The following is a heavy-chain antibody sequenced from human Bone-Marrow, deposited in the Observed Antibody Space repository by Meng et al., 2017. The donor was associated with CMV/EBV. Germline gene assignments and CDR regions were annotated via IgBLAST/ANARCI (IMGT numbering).Heavy chain of an antibody. CDR3: ARGVDAAKVGNY. D-gene: IGHD5-18*01. V-gene: IGHV4-34*01. Sequence: SETLSLTCDVYGGSLSNYYWSWIRQPPGKGLEWIGEVHPSGSTNYNPSLKNRVTISVDTPQNQFSLNLTSVTAADTADYYCARGVDAAKVGNYWGQGTLVTVSS. CDR2: VHPSGST. CDR1: GGSLSNYY. J-gene: IGHJ4*02.